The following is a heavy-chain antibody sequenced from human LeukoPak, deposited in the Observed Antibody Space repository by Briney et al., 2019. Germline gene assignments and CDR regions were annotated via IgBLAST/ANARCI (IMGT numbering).Heavy chain of an antibody. CDR1: GFTFRNYA. D-gene: IGHD3-9*01. CDR2: IVGNGVTT. J-gene: IGHJ4*02. CDR3: TKWGDYDGSTGYYDSDY. Sequence: GASVRLSCAASGFTFRNYAMSWVRQAPGKGLEWVSAIVGNGVTTYYADSVQGRFTISRDNSKNTLYLQMNSLRAEDTALYYCTKWGDYDGSTGYYDSDYWGQGTLVTVSS. V-gene: IGHV3-23*01.